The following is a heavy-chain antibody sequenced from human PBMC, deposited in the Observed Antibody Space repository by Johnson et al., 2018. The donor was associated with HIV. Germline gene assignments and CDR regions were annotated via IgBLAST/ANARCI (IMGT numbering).Heavy chain of an antibody. CDR1: EFTVSSNY. CDR3: ARASDSYCSADCYGDGFQI. CDR2: IYDGDAT. D-gene: IGHD2-21*02. V-gene: IGHV3-53*01. J-gene: IGHJ3*02. Sequence: VQLVESGGKLIQPGGSLRLSCAASEFTVSSNYMSWVRQAPGKGLEWVSIIYDGDATYYADSVKGRFTISRDNAKNTLFLQMNRLRAEDTAVYYRARASDSYCSADCYGDGFQISDQGTKVIVSS.